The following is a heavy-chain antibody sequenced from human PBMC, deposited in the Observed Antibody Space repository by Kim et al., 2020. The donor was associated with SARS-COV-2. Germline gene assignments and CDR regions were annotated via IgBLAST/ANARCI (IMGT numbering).Heavy chain of an antibody. CDR1: GYTFTGYY. CDR2: INPNSGGT. V-gene: IGHV1-2*02. D-gene: IGHD2-8*01. J-gene: IGHJ5*02. Sequence: ASVKVSCKASGYTFTGYYMHWVRQAPGQGLEWMGWINPNSGGTNYAQKFQGRVTMTRDTSISTAYMELSRLRSDDTAVYYCASGYYCTNGVCPPLSWFDPWGQGTLVTVSS. CDR3: ASGYYCTNGVCPPLSWFDP.